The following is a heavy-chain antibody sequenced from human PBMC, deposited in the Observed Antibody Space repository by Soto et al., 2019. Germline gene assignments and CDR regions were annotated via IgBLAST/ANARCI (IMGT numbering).Heavy chain of an antibody. CDR3: ARGGDNGFDY. J-gene: IGHJ4*02. D-gene: IGHD4-17*01. V-gene: IGHV4-31*03. CDR1: GGSISSGNYF. Sequence: SETLSLTCTVSGGSISSGNYFWNWIRQQPGKGLEWIAFIYYSGITYYNLSLKSRLTILLDTSENQFSLTLSSVTAADTAVYYCARGGDNGFDYWGQGIMVTVSS. CDR2: IYYSGIT.